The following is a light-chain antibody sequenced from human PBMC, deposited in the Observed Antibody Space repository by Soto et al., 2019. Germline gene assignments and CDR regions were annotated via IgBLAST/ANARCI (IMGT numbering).Light chain of an antibody. V-gene: IGKV1-9*01. Sequence: QMTHSPSSRSASVGYRVTFTCRASQCISSYLAWYQQKPGKAPKLLIYAASTLQCGVPSRFSGSGSGTEFTLTISSLQPEDFATYYCQQLDGYSINFGQGTRLEIK. CDR1: QCISSY. CDR2: AAS. CDR3: QQLDGYSIN. J-gene: IGKJ5*01.